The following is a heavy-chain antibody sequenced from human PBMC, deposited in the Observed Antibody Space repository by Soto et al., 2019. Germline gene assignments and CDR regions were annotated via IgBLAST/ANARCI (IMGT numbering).Heavy chain of an antibody. J-gene: IGHJ3*02. V-gene: IGHV1-69*13. CDR3: ARGLKDDYVWGSYPNDAFDI. CDR2: IIPIFGTA. CDR1: GGTFSSYA. Sequence: ASVKVSCKASGGTFSSYAISWLRQAPGQGLEWMGGIIPIFGTANYAQKFQGRVTITADESTSTAYMELSSLRSEDTAVYYCARGLKDDYVWGSYPNDAFDIWGQGTMVTVSS. D-gene: IGHD3-16*02.